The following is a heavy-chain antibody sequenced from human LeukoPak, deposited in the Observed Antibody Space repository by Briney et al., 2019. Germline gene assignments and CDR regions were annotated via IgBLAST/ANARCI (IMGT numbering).Heavy chain of an antibody. CDR2: IYSGGST. V-gene: IGHV3-53*05. Sequence: GGSLRLSCVASGFTVSSNYMSWVRQAPGKGLEWVSVIYSGGSTYYADSVKGRFTISRDNSKNTLYLQVSSLRAEDTALYYCAKDRSPTEAAGLDYWGQGTLVTVSS. CDR1: GFTVSSNY. D-gene: IGHD6-13*01. J-gene: IGHJ4*02. CDR3: AKDRSPTEAAGLDY.